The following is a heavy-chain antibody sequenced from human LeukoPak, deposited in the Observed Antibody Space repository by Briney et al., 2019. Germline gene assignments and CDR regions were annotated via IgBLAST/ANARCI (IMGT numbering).Heavy chain of an antibody. CDR2: IYPGDSDT. CDR1: GYSFTSYW. J-gene: IGHJ4*02. CDR3: ARGTEIVVVIPYYFDY. V-gene: IGHV5-51*01. D-gene: IGHD3-22*01. Sequence: GESLKISCKGSGYSFTSYWIGWVRQMPGKGLEWIGIIYPGDSDTRYSPSFQGQVTISADKSISTAYLQWSSLKASDTAMYYCARGTEIVVVIPYYFDYWGQETLVTVSS.